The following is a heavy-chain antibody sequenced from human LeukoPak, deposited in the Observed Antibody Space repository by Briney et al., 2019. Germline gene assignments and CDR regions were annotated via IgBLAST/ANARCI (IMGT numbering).Heavy chain of an antibody. J-gene: IGHJ4*02. CDR3: ARGGTQLTFPV. Sequence: PSETLSLTCVVSGDSVSGDTYYWTWIRQPPGKGLEWIGYISYSGSANYNPSLKSRVTISVDTSKNQFSLKLASVSAADTAVYYCARGGTQLTFPVWGQGTLVTVSS. CDR1: GDSVSGDTYY. CDR2: ISYSGSA. V-gene: IGHV4-61*01. D-gene: IGHD4/OR15-4a*01.